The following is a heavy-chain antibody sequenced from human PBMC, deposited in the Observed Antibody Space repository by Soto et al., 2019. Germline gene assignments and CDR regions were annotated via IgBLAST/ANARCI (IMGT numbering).Heavy chain of an antibody. CDR1: GGSFSGYY. V-gene: IGHV4-34*01. D-gene: IGHD3-3*01. Sequence: PSETLSLTCAVYGGSFSGYYWSWIRQPPGKGLEWIGEINHSGSTNYNPSPKSRVTISVDTSKNQFSLKLSSVTAADTAVYYCARGEWEYDFWSGYYNWGQGTLVTVSS. CDR3: ARGEWEYDFWSGYYN. J-gene: IGHJ4*02. CDR2: INHSGST.